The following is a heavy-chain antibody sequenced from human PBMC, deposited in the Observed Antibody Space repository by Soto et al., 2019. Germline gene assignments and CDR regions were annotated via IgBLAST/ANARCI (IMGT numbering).Heavy chain of an antibody. CDR2: IYYSGST. J-gene: IGHJ4*02. V-gene: IGHV4-59*01. D-gene: IGHD1-1*01. CDR1: GGSISSYY. CDR3: ARLATRYYFDY. Sequence: QVQLQESGPGLVKPSETLSLTCTVSGGSISSYYWSWIRQPPGKGLEWIGYIYYSGSTNYNPSLKSRVTXSXVTAKNQFSLKMSSVTAADTAVYYCARLATRYYFDYWGQGTLVTVSS.